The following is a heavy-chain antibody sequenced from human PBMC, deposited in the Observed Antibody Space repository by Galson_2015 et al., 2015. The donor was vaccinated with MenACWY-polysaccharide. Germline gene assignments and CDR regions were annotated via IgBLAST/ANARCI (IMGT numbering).Heavy chain of an antibody. Sequence: SVKVSCKASGYTFTSYGISWVRQAPGKGLEWMGWISVYNGNKKYAQNIQGRVTMTTDTSTSTDYMELRSLRSDDTAVYYCARDFLSTVTTRPVYSGHGTLVTFSS. CDR3: ARDFLSTVTTRPVY. V-gene: IGHV1-18*01. J-gene: IGHJ4*01. CDR2: ISVYNGNK. CDR1: GYTFTSYG. D-gene: IGHD5/OR15-5a*01.